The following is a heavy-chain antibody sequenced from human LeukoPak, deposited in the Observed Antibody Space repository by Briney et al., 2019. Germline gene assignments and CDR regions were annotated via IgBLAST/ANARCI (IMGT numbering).Heavy chain of an antibody. CDR3: ARSSIRSSGYYYADY. Sequence: SETLSLTCTVSGGSISSYYWSWIRQPPGKGLEWIGHIYYSGSTNYNPSLKSRVTISLDTSKNQFSLKLSSVTAADTAVYYCARSSIRSSGYYYADYWGQGTLVTVSS. V-gene: IGHV4-59*08. CDR2: IYYSGST. D-gene: IGHD3-22*01. CDR1: GGSISSYY. J-gene: IGHJ4*02.